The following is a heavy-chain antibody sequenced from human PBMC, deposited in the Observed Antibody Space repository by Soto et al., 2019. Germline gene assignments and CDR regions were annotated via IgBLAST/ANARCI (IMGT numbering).Heavy chain of an antibody. CDR1: GFTFSSHL. CDR2: IESDGSIT. J-gene: IGHJ4*02. Sequence: GGSLRLSCAASGFTFSSHLMPCVRQAPWKGLVWFSRIESDGSITNYADSVKGRFTVSRDNAKNTLYLQMNSLRAEDTAVYYCARDRADPIGDYHPLFDSWGLGTLVNVSS. D-gene: IGHD2-21*01. V-gene: IGHV3-74*01. CDR3: ARDRADPIGDYHPLFDS.